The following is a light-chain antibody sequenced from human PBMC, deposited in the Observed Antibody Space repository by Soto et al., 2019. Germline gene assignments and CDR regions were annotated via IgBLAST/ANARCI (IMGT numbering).Light chain of an antibody. CDR1: QSVSSSY. CDR3: QQYGSSPIT. J-gene: IGKJ5*01. Sequence: EVVLTQSSGTLSLSPGERATLSCRAGQSVSSSYLAWYQQKPGQAPRLLIYGASSRATGIPDRFSGSGPGTDFTLTISRLEPEDFAVYYCQQYGSSPITFGQGTRLEVK. CDR2: GAS. V-gene: IGKV3-20*01.